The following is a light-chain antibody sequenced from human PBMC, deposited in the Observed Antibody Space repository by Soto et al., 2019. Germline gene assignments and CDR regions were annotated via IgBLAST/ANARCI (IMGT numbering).Light chain of an antibody. J-gene: IGKJ5*01. CDR3: QQHGISHIT. V-gene: IGKV3-20*01. CDR2: GAS. Sequence: EILMTKSPATLSVSPGERVTPSCRASQSIKNNQLAWYKQTPGQAPRLLIYGASSRATGIPDRFSGSGSGTDFTLTISRLEPEDFAVYYCQQHGISHITFGQGTRLEIK. CDR1: QSIKNNQ.